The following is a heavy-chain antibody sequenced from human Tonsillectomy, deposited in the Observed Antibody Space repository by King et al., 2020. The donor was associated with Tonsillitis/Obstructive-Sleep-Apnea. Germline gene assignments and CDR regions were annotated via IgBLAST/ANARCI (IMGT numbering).Heavy chain of an antibody. CDR2: IYYSGST. Sequence: VQLQESGPGLVKPSETLSLTCTVSGGSISSSSYYWGWIRQPPGKGLEWIGSIYYSGSTYYNPSLKSRVTISVDTSKNQFSLKLSSVTAADTAVYYCESQLLTTVTYFDYWGQGTLVTVSS. CDR3: ESQLLTTVTYFDY. V-gene: IGHV4-39*01. J-gene: IGHJ4*02. CDR1: GGSISSSSYY. D-gene: IGHD4-17*01.